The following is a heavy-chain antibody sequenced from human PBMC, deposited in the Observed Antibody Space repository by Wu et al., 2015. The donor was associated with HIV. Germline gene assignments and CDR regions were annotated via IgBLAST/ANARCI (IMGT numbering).Heavy chain of an antibody. CDR2: FDPKDGEI. J-gene: IGHJ3*02. Sequence: QVPLVQSGAEVRKPGASVKVSCKVSGYTLSKLSMHWVRQTPGKGLEWMGGFDPKDGEIIYAQNFQGRLTMTEDTSTDTAYVGLRSLRFEDTAVYYCTTLRGGYYSGSDIPAAFDIWGQGTMVTVSS. CDR3: TTLRGGYYSGSDIPAAFDI. D-gene: IGHD3-10*01. V-gene: IGHV1-24*01. CDR1: GYTLSKLS.